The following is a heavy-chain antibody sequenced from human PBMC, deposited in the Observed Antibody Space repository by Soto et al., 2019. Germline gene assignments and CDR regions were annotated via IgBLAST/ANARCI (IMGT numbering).Heavy chain of an antibody. D-gene: IGHD3-22*01. CDR3: ARDSSGRHGY. CDR2: IHHGGAT. J-gene: IGHJ4*02. V-gene: IGHV4-59*01. CDR1: VGPISSYY. Sequence: SVLLPLTCRRSVGPISSYYWCWFRQPPGKGLDWIGYIHHGGATTYNASLKSRVTISVETSKSQFFLKVNSVTATDTVVYFCARDSSGRHGYWGQGTPVTVSS.